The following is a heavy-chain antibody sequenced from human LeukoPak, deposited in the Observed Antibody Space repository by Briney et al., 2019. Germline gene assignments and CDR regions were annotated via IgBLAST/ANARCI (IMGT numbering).Heavy chain of an antibody. V-gene: IGHV3-30*18. CDR1: GFTFSSYG. CDR2: ISYDGSNK. Sequence: PGGSLRLPCAASGFTFSSYGMHWVRQAPGKGLEWVAVISYDGSNKYCADSVKGRFTISRDNSKNTLYLQMNSLRAEDTAVYYCAKEDFDPTYYDFWSGYYGVGGAFDYWGQGTLVTVSS. D-gene: IGHD3-3*01. J-gene: IGHJ4*02. CDR3: AKEDFDPTYYDFWSGYYGVGGAFDY.